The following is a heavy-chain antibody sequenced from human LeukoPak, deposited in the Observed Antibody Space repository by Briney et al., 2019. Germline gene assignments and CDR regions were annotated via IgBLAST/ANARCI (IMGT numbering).Heavy chain of an antibody. D-gene: IGHD4-23*01. CDR1: GFSFTTYE. Sequence: GGSLRLSCAASGFSFTTYEMSWVRQAPGQGLEWLSSISSGGKSMFYADSVKGRFTISRDSAKNSLYLHMNSLGVEDTAVYYRARVDLYYGDKWGLAYWGRGTLVTVSS. V-gene: IGHV3-48*03. CDR3: ARVDLYYGDKWGLAY. CDR2: ISSGGKSM. J-gene: IGHJ4*02.